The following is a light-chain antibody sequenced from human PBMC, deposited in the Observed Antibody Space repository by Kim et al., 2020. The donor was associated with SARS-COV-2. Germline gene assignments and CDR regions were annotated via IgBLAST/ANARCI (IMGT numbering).Light chain of an antibody. V-gene: IGLV1-44*01. CDR3: AAWDDSLNGPV. CDR2: SNN. J-gene: IGLJ2*01. CDR1: SSHIEVTT. Sequence: GQRATTSCSGSSSHIEVTTLNWYHQLPGPAPKLLIYSNNQRPSGVPDRFSGSKSGTSASLAISGLQSEDEADYYCAAWDDSLNGPVFGGGTQLTVL.